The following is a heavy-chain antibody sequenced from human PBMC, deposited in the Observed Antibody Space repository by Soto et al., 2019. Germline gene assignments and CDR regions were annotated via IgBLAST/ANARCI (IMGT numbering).Heavy chain of an antibody. CDR3: ARARAVATPRYYYYYGMDV. J-gene: IGHJ6*02. Sequence: PSETLSLTCAVYGGSFSGYYWSWIRQPPGKGLEWIGEINHSGSTNYNPSLKSRVTISVDTSKNQFSLKLSSVTAADTAVYYCARARAVATPRYYYYYGMDVWGQGITVTVSS. CDR1: GGSFSGYY. D-gene: IGHD6-19*01. CDR2: INHSGST. V-gene: IGHV4-34*01.